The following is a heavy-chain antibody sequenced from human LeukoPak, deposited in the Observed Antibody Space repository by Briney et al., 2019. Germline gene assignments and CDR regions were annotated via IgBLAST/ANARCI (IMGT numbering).Heavy chain of an antibody. V-gene: IGHV1-2*02. Sequence: ASVKVSCKASGYTFTGYYMHWVRQAPGQGLEWMGWINPNSGGTNCAQKFQGRVTMTRDTSISTAYMELSRLRSDDTAVYYRTTGDSSSWYYFDYWGQGTLVTVSS. CDR1: GYTFTGYY. CDR2: INPNSGGT. CDR3: TTGDSSSWYYFDY. D-gene: IGHD6-13*01. J-gene: IGHJ4*02.